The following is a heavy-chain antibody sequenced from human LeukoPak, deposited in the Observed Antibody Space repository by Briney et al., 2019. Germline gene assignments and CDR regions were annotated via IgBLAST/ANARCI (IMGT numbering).Heavy chain of an antibody. Sequence: PGGSLRLSCGVSGFTFSVYWMSWVRQAPGKGLEWVAFIRYDGSNKYYADSVKGRFTISRDNSKNTLYLQMNSLRAEDTAVYYCANRANWNTGYWGQGTLVTVSS. J-gene: IGHJ4*02. CDR3: ANRANWNTGY. V-gene: IGHV3-30*02. CDR1: GFTFSVYW. CDR2: IRYDGSNK. D-gene: IGHD1-20*01.